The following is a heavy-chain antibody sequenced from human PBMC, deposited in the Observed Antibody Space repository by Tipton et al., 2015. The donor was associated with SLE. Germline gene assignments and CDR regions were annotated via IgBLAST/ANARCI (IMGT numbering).Heavy chain of an antibody. V-gene: IGHV4-39*07. CDR1: GGSIRRNTYY. Sequence: TLSLTCTVSGGSIRRNTYYWDWIRQPPGKGLEWIGTMYYSGTTNYNPSLKSRVTMSVGTSKNQFSLKLSSVTAADTALYYCARDVDRWLFRDWGQGTLVTVSS. CDR2: MYYSGTT. D-gene: IGHD6-19*01. J-gene: IGHJ4*02. CDR3: ARDVDRWLFRD.